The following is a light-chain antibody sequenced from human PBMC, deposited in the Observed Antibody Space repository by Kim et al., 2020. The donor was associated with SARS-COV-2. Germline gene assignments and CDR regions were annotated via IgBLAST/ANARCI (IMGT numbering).Light chain of an antibody. J-gene: IGKJ1*01. CDR3: QQYNKWPPWT. CDR2: AAS. V-gene: IGKV3-15*01. CDR1: QSVNSN. Sequence: EIVMTKSPATLSVSPGERVTLSCRASQSVNSNLAWYQQKPGQPPRLLIYAASTRATGLPARFSGSGSGTEFTLTISSLQSEDYAIYYCQQYNKWPPWTFGQGTKVDIK.